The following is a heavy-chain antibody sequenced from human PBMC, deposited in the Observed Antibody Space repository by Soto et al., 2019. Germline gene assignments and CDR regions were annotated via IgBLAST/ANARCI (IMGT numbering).Heavy chain of an antibody. D-gene: IGHD3-10*01. J-gene: IGHJ4*02. CDR1: GYSFTSYW. CDR2: IDPSDSYT. CDR3: ARNYYGSGSTASPLDY. V-gene: IGHV5-10-1*01. Sequence: GESLKISCKGSGYSFTSYWISWVRQMPGKGLEWMGRIDPSDSYTNYSPSFQGHVAISADKSISTAYLQWSSLKASDTAMYYCARNYYGSGSTASPLDYWGQGTLVTVSS.